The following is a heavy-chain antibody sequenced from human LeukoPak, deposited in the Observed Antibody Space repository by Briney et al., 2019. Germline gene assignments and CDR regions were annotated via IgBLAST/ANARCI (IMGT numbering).Heavy chain of an antibody. CDR2: IDPSGDST. V-gene: IGHV1-46*01. CDR3: ARENLDLVVGRGMDV. J-gene: IGHJ6*02. CDR1: GYTFTSYY. D-gene: IGHD2-2*01. Sequence: ASVKVSCKASGYTFTSYYIHWVRQAPGEGLEWMGTIDPSGDSTNYAQRFQGRVTMTRDTSTSTVYMDLSSLRSEDTAVYYCARENLDLVVGRGMDVWGQGTTVTVSS.